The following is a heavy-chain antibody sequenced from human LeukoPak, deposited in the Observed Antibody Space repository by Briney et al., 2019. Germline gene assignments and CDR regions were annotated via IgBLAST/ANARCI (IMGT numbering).Heavy chain of an antibody. J-gene: IGHJ6*02. CDR2: IWYDGSNK. D-gene: IGHD3-3*01. CDR1: GFTFSSYG. V-gene: IGHV3-33*01. Sequence: GGSLRLSCAASGFTFSSYGMHWVRQAPGKGLEWVAVIWYDGSNKYYADSVKGRFTISRDNSKNTLYLQMNSLRAEDTAVYYCARAQTGDFWSGYYRYYYYGMDVWGQGTTVTVSS. CDR3: ARAQTGDFWSGYYRYYYYGMDV.